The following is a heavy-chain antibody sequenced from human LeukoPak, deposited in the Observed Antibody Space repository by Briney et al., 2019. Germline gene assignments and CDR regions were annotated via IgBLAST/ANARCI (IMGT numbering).Heavy chain of an antibody. J-gene: IGHJ4*02. CDR3: AREGSMTARPFVSVDY. V-gene: IGHV4-4*07. CDR1: GGSMSSYY. Sequence: SETLSLTCTVSGGSMSSYYWSWIRQPAGKGLEWIGRIYSSGSTNYNPSLGSRVTMSVDTSKNQFSLKLSSVTAADTAVYYCAREGSMTARPFVSVDYWGQGTLVTVSS. D-gene: IGHD6-6*01. CDR2: IYSSGST.